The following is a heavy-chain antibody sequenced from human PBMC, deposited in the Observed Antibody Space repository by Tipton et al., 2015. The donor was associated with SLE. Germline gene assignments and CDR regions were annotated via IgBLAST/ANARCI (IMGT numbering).Heavy chain of an antibody. V-gene: IGHV4-61*01. D-gene: IGHD6-13*01. Sequence: TLSLTCTVSGGSVSSGSYYWSWIRQPPGKGLEWIGYIYYSGSTNYNPSLKSRVTISVDTSKNQFSLKLSSVTAADTAVYYCARGEEAAATGYYYYYMDVWGKGTTVTVSS. CDR1: GGSVSSGSYY. CDR2: IYYSGST. CDR3: ARGEEAAATGYYYYYMDV. J-gene: IGHJ6*03.